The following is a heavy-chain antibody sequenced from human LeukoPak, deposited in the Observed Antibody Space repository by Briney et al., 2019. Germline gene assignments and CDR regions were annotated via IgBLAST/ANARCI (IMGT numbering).Heavy chain of an antibody. V-gene: IGHV1-2*02. J-gene: IGHJ4*02. Sequence: ASVTVSCKASGYTFPTSGISWVRQAPGQGLEWMGWINPNSGGTNYAQKFQGRVTMTRDTSISTAYMELSRLRSDDTAVYYCARDHRIAAAGEIWGQGTLVTVS. CDR1: GYTFPTSG. D-gene: IGHD6-13*01. CDR3: ARDHRIAAAGEI. CDR2: INPNSGGT.